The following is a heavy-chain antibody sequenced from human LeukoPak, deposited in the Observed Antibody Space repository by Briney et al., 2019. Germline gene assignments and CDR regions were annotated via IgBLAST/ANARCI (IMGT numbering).Heavy chain of an antibody. J-gene: IGHJ6*02. CDR3: ARNRLYCSGGSCYSEYYYYGMDV. D-gene: IGHD2-15*01. V-gene: IGHV1-69*04. CDR2: IIPILGIA. Sequence: ASVKVSCKASGGTFSSYAISWVRQAPGRGLEWMGRIIPILGIANYAQKFQGRVTITADKSTSTAYMELSSLRSEDTAVYYCARNRLYCSGGSCYSEYYYYGMDVWGQGTTVTVSS. CDR1: GGTFSSYA.